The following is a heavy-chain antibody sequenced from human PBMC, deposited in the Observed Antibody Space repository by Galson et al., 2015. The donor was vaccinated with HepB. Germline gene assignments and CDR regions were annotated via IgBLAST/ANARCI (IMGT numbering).Heavy chain of an antibody. J-gene: IGHJ4*02. CDR1: GGSFSGYY. Sequence: ETLSLTCAVYGGSFSGYYWSWIRQPPGKGLEWIGEINHSGSTNYNPSLKSRVTISVDTSKNQFSLKLSSVTAADTAVYYCARSGPRVFDYWGQGTLVTVSS. V-gene: IGHV4-34*01. CDR3: ARSGPRVFDY. D-gene: IGHD2-15*01. CDR2: INHSGST.